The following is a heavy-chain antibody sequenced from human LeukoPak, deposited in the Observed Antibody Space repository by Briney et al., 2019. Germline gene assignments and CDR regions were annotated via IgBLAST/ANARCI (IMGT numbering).Heavy chain of an antibody. Sequence: SVKVSCKASGGTFSSYAISWVRQAPGQGLEWMGGIIPIFGTANYAQKFQGRVTITAVESTSTAYMELSSLRSEDTAVYYCATATYCGGDCYSVVVAFDIWGQGTMVTVSS. V-gene: IGHV1-69*01. J-gene: IGHJ3*02. D-gene: IGHD2-21*02. CDR3: ATATYCGGDCYSVVVAFDI. CDR2: IIPIFGTA. CDR1: GGTFSSYA.